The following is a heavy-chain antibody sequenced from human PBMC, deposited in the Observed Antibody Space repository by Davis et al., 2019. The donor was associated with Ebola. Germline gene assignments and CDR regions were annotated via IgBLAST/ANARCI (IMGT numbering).Heavy chain of an antibody. J-gene: IGHJ5*02. CDR1: GFTFSSYS. V-gene: IGHV3-21*01. CDR3: ARDNGDYEGINWFDP. CDR2: ISSSSSYI. Sequence: GESLKISCAASGFTFSSYSMNWVRQAPGKGLEWVSSISSSSSYIYYADSVKGRFTISRDNAKNSLYLQMNSLRAEDTAVYYCARDNGDYEGINWFDPWGQGTLVTVSS. D-gene: IGHD4-17*01.